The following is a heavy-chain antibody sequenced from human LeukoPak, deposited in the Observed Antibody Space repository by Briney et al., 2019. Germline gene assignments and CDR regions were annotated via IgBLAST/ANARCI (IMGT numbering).Heavy chain of an antibody. CDR2: ISSSSSYI. Sequence: GGPLRLSCAASGFTFSSYSMNWVRQAPGKALEWVSSISSSSSYIYYADAVKGRFTISRDNAKNSLYLKMNSLRAEDTAVYYCARDSGYYYDSSGYYPPFDYWGQGTLVTVSS. D-gene: IGHD3-22*01. CDR1: GFTFSSYS. CDR3: ARDSGYYYDSSGYYPPFDY. V-gene: IGHV3-21*01. J-gene: IGHJ4*02.